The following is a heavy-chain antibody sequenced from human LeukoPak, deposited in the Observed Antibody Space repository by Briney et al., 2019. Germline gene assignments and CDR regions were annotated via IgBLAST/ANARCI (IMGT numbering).Heavy chain of an antibody. J-gene: IGHJ3*02. CDR3: ARRSLGVVVVPAARSDAFDI. CDR2: IYSGGST. D-gene: IGHD2-2*01. Sequence: PGGSLRLSCAASGFTVSSNYMSWVRQAPGKGLEWVSVIYSGGSTYYADSVKGRFTISRDNSKNTLYLQMNSLRAEDTAVYYCARRSLGVVVVPAARSDAFDIWGQGTMVTVSS. CDR1: GFTVSSNY. V-gene: IGHV3-53*01.